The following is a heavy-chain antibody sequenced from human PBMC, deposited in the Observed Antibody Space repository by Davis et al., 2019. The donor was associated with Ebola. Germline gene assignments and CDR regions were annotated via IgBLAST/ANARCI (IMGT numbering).Heavy chain of an antibody. Sequence: GESLKISCAASGFTFSSYSMNWVRQAPGKGLEWVSSISSSSSYIYYADSVKGRFTISRDNAKNSLYLQMNSLRAEDTAVYYCTLYSGYDRVDYWGQGTLVTVSS. CDR2: ISSSSSYI. CDR1: GFTFSSYS. J-gene: IGHJ4*02. V-gene: IGHV3-21*01. D-gene: IGHD5-12*01. CDR3: TLYSGYDRVDY.